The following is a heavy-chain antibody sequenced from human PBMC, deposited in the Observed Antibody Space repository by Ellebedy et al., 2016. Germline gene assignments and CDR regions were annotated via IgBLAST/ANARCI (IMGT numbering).Heavy chain of an antibody. CDR2: ISGSGGST. J-gene: IGHJ4*02. V-gene: IGHV3-23*01. CDR1: GFTFSSYA. D-gene: IGHD2-21*02. CDR3: AKDSSQGVVTAY. Sequence: GGSLRLSCAASGFTFSSYAMSWVRQAPGKGLEWVSAISGSGGSTYYADSVKGRFTISRDNSQNTLYLQMNSLRAEDTAVYYCAKDSSQGVVTAYWGQGTLVTVSS.